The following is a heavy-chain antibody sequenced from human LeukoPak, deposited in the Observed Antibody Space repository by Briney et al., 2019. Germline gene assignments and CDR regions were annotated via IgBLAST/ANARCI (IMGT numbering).Heavy chain of an antibody. J-gene: IGHJ2*01. Sequence: GGSLRLSCAASGFSFSGSWMHWVRQAPGKGLVWVSRINGDGSTTTYTDSVKGRFTISRDNAKNSLYLQMNSLRAGDTAVYYCARDPPTVTMGWYFDLWGRGTLVTVSS. V-gene: IGHV3-74*01. CDR3: ARDPPTVTMGWYFDL. D-gene: IGHD4-11*01. CDR1: GFSFSGSW. CDR2: INGDGSTT.